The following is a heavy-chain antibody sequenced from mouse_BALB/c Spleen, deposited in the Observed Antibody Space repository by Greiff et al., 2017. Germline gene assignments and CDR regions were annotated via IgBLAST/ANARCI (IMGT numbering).Heavy chain of an antibody. J-gene: IGHJ3*01. CDR3: ARDSSGYGAY. D-gene: IGHD3-2*01. Sequence: VQLQQPGAELVKPGASVKLSCKASGYTFTSYWMHWVKQRPGQGLEWIGEINPSNGRTIYNQKFKGKATLTVDKSSSTAYVELRSLTSEDTAVYYCARDSSGYGAYWGQGTLVTVSA. CDR1: GYTFTSYW. CDR2: INPSNGRT. V-gene: IGHV1S81*02.